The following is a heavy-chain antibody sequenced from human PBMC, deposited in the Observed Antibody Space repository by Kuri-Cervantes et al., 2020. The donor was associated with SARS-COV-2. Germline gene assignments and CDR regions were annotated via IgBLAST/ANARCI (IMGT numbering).Heavy chain of an antibody. V-gene: IGHV3-64D*06. CDR1: GFTFNAYS. Sequence: GESLKISCSASGFTFNAYSMHRVRQAPGKGLEYVSAISSNGETTYYADSVKGRFIISRDNSKNTLFLQMSGLRAEDTAVYFCVTRGGSEAFDVWGQGTMVTVSS. CDR3: VTRGGSEAFDV. D-gene: IGHD1-1*01. CDR2: ISSNGETT. J-gene: IGHJ3*01.